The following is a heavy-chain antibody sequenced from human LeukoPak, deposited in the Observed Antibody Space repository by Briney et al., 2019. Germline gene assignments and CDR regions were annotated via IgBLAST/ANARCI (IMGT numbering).Heavy chain of an antibody. V-gene: IGHV4-34*01. CDR2: ISHSGST. J-gene: IGHJ4*02. D-gene: IGHD4/OR15-4a*01. CDR3: MRRGALPLDY. CDR1: GGSFSGYY. Sequence: PSETLSLTCAVYGGSFSGYYWSWLRQPPGRGLEWIGEISHSGSTNYNPSLKSRVTISADTSKNQFSLKLRSATAADTAVYYCMRRGALPLDYWGQGALVTVSS.